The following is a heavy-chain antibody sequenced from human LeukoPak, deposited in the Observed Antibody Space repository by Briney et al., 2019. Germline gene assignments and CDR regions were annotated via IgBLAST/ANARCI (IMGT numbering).Heavy chain of an antibody. V-gene: IGHV3-15*01. CDR2: IKSTTDGGTT. J-gene: IGHJ1*01. Sequence: GGSLRLSCAASGFTFNNAWMSWVRQAPGQGLEWVGVIKSTTDGGTTDYAATVKGRFTIPRDDSKKTLYVQMNSLRPEDTAVYYCTTEYYGSFNYWGQGALVTVSS. D-gene: IGHD4-17*01. CDR1: GFTFNNAW. CDR3: TTEYYGSFNY.